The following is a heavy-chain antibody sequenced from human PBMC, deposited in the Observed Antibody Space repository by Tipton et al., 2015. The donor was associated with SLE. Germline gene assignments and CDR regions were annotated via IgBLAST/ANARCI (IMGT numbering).Heavy chain of an antibody. CDR1: GYTFSSDG. Sequence: QVQLVQSGPEVKKPGASVKVSCKASGYTFSSDGINWVRRAPGQGLEWVGWITTSNGNAYPAQKLQDRVIMTTDTSTSTAYMELRGLTSGDTAVYDCARGVPGTIGGGEGDYYYYMDVWGKGTTVTVS. D-gene: IGHD6-19*01. CDR3: ARGVPGTIGGGEGDYYYYMDV. J-gene: IGHJ6*03. V-gene: IGHV1-18*01. CDR2: ITTSNGNA.